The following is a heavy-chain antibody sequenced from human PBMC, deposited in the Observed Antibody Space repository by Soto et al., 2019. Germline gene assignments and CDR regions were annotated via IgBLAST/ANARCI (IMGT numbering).Heavy chain of an antibody. J-gene: IGHJ4*02. CDR2: IDPSDSYT. CDR3: ATRRGGELVY. CDR1: GDRFSRYW. Sequence: ASQKISCKGSGDRFSRYWIRLLRQMPRKGLEWMGRIDPSDSYTNSSPSFQAHVTISADKSISTAYLQWSSLKASDTAMYHCATRRGGELVYWGQGTLVTVS. V-gene: IGHV5-10-1*01. D-gene: IGHD1-26*01.